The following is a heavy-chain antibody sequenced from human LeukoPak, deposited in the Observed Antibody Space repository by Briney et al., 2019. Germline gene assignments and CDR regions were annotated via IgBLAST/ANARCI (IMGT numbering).Heavy chain of an antibody. CDR2: ISGSGGST. D-gene: IGHD5-18*01. V-gene: IGHV3-23*01. Sequence: PGGSLRLSCAASGFTFSSYAMSWVRQAPGKGLEWVSAISGSGGSTYYADSVKRRFTISRDNSKNTLYLQMNSLRAEDTAVYYCARTLGGAAMVSLFDYWGQGTLVTVSS. CDR1: GFTFSSYA. J-gene: IGHJ4*02. CDR3: ARTLGGAAMVSLFDY.